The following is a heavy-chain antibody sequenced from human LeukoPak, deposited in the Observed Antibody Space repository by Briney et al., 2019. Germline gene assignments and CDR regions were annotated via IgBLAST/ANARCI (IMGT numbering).Heavy chain of an antibody. J-gene: IGHJ4*02. CDR3: ARRGAARLVSREFDY. CDR1: GYTFTGYY. V-gene: IGHV1-2*02. CDR2: INPNSGGT. D-gene: IGHD6-6*01. Sequence: ASVKVSCKASGYTFTGYYMHWVRQAPGQGLEWMGWINPNSGGTNYAQKFQGRVTMTRDTSISTAYMELSRLRSDDTAVYYCARRGAARLVSREFDYWGQGTLVTVSS.